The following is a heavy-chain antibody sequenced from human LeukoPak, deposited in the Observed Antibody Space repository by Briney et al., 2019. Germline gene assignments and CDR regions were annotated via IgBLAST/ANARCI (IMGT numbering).Heavy chain of an antibody. Sequence: ASVKVSCKASGYTFTGYYMHWVRQAPGQGLEWMGWINPNCGGTNYAQKFQGRVTMTRDTSISTAYMELSRLRSDVTAVYYCERGVVMITFGGVIVIPSYFDYWGQGTLVTVFS. CDR3: ERGVVMITFGGVIVIPSYFDY. V-gene: IGHV1-2*02. D-gene: IGHD3-16*02. CDR1: GYTFTGYY. J-gene: IGHJ4*02. CDR2: INPNCGGT.